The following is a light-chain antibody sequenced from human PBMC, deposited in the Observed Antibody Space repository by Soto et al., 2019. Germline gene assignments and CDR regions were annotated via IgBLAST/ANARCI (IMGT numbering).Light chain of an antibody. CDR3: SSYAGINSV. V-gene: IGLV2-8*01. CDR2: EVS. Sequence: QSALTQPPSASGSPGQSVTISCTGTSSDIGGYNYVSWYQQYPGKAPKLMIYEVSKRPSGVPDRFSGSKSGNTASLTVSGPQAEDEADYYCSSYAGINSVFGGGNKLTVL. CDR1: SSDIGGYNY. J-gene: IGLJ2*01.